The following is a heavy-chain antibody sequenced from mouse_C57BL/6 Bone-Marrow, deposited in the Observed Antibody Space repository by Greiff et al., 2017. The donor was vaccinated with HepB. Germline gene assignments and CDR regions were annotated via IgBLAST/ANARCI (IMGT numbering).Heavy chain of an antibody. Sequence: EVQLQQSGPGLVKPSQSLSLTCSVTGYSITSGYYWNWIRQFPGNKLEWMGYISYDGSNNYNPSLKNRISIPRDTSKNQFFLKLNSVTPEDTATYYCAREGANWDVFDYWGQGTTLTVSS. CDR3: AREGANWDVFDY. CDR2: ISYDGSN. D-gene: IGHD4-1*01. V-gene: IGHV3-6*01. J-gene: IGHJ2*01. CDR1: GYSITSGYY.